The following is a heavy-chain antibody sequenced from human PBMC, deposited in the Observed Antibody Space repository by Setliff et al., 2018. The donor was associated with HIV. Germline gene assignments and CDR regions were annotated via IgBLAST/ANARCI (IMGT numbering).Heavy chain of an antibody. Sequence: SETLSLTCTVSGASIGSVNYYWGWFRQPPGKGLEWIGSVSYSGTTYYNPSLQSRVTVSGDTSKSQFSLNLNSVTAADTAVYYCARQSLLGKIAVAAYDYWGQGTLVTVSS. CDR3: ARQSLLGKIAVAAYDY. D-gene: IGHD6-19*01. J-gene: IGHJ4*02. CDR2: VSYSGTT. CDR1: GASIGSVNYY. V-gene: IGHV4-39*01.